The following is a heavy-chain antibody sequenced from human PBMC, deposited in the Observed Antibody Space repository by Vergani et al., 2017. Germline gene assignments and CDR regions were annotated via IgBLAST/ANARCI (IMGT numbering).Heavy chain of an antibody. CDR1: GFTFSSYA. J-gene: IGHJ4*02. Sequence: EVQLLESGGGLVQPGGSLRLSCAASGFTFSSYAMSWVRQAPGKGLEWVSAISGSGGSTYYADSVKGRFTISRDNSKNTLYLQMNSLRAEDTAVYYCAKVRLGGVVAATTFDYWGQGTLVTVSS. CDR3: AKVRLGGVVAATTFDY. CDR2: ISGSGGST. D-gene: IGHD2-15*01. V-gene: IGHV3-23*01.